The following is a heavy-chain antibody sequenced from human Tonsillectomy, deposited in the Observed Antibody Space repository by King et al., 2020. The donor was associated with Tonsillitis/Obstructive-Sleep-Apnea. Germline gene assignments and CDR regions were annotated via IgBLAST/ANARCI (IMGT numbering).Heavy chain of an antibody. J-gene: IGHJ6*03. V-gene: IGHV3-7*01. CDR1: GFTFSSYW. CDR3: AREEGNYYYYMDV. Sequence: QLVQSGGGLVQPGGSLRLSCAASGFTFSSYWMSWVRQAPGKGREWVANKKKDGSEKYFGDSVKGRLTISRDNAKNSLYLQMNSLRAEDTAVYYCAREEGNYYYYMDVWGKGTTVTVSS. D-gene: IGHD3-10*01. CDR2: KKKDGSEK.